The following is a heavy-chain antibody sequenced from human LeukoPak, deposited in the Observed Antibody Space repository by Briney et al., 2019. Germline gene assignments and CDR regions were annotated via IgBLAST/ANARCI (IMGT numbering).Heavy chain of an antibody. CDR2: IYYSGST. CDR3: ARDRGGNKPLDY. V-gene: IGHV4-59*01. J-gene: IGHJ4*02. Sequence: PSETLSLTCTVSGGSISSYYWSWIRQPPGKGLEWIGYIYYSGSTNYNPSLKSRVTISVDTSKNQFSLKLSSVTAADTAVYYCARDRGGNKPLDYWGQGTLVTVSS. CDR1: GGSISSYY. D-gene: IGHD4-23*01.